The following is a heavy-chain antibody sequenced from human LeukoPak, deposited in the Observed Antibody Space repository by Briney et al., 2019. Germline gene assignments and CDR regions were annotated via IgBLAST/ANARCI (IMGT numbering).Heavy chain of an antibody. CDR3: AREGHYYDSSGWFDY. D-gene: IGHD3-22*01. CDR2: IGNGESNT. V-gene: IGHV3-23*01. CDR1: GFTFSNFA. Sequence: GGSLRLSCAVSGFTFSNFAMSWVRQAPGKGLEWVSSIGNGESNTNYADSVKGRFTISRDNSKNTLYLQMNSLRAEDTAVYYCAREGHYYDSSGWFDYWGQGTLVTVSS. J-gene: IGHJ4*02.